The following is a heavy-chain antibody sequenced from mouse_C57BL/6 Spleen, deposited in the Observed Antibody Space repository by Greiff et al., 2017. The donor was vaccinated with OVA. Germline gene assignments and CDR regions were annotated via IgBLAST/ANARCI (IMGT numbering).Heavy chain of an antibody. J-gene: IGHJ2*01. D-gene: IGHD1-1*01. Sequence: VQLQQPGAELVKPGASVKLSCKASGYTFTSYWMQWVKQRPGQGLEWIGEIDPSDSYTNYNQKFKGKATLTVDTSSSTAYMQLSSLTSEDSAVYYCARKGNGYYYGSSLDYFDYWSQGTTLTVSS. CDR3: ARKGNGYYYGSSLDYFDY. CDR2: IDPSDSYT. V-gene: IGHV1-50*01. CDR1: GYTFTSYW.